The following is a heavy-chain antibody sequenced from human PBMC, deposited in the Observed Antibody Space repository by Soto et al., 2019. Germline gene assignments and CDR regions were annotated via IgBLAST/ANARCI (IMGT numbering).Heavy chain of an antibody. CDR2: VNHSGTT. D-gene: IGHD2-2*01. CDR1: GGSFSGYY. Sequence: QVQLQQWGAGLLKPSETLSLTCAVYGGSFSGYYWTWIRQSPEKGLEWIGEVNHSGTTYYNPSLKTRVTISVHPPKNQFSLEMSSVTAADTAVYYCARGIGYCSSINCYSSRRLRFDSWGQGTLVTVSS. CDR3: ARGIGYCSSINCYSSRRLRFDS. V-gene: IGHV4-34*01. J-gene: IGHJ4*02.